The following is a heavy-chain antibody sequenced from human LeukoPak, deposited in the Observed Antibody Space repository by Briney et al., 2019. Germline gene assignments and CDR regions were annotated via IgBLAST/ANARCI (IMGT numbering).Heavy chain of an antibody. J-gene: IGHJ4*02. Sequence: SETLSLTCAVYGGSFSGNYWSWIRQPPGKGLEWIGEINYSGSTYYNPSLKSRVTISVDTSKNQFSLKLSSVTAADTAVYYCARHSSPNYYDNSGYYPLDYWGQGTLVTVSS. CDR3: ARHSSPNYYDNSGYYPLDY. CDR2: INYSGST. CDR1: GGSFSGNY. V-gene: IGHV4-34*01. D-gene: IGHD3-22*01.